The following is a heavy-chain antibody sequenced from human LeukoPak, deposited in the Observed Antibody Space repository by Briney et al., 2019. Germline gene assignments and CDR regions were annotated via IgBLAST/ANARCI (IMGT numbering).Heavy chain of an antibody. Sequence: GASVKVPCTAFGYTITTYGINWVRQAPGQGLEWMGWIGPYNINTHYAQKVQGRVTMTTDTSTSTAYMELRSLRSDDTAVYYCARTRDCSKTNCYVMDPWGQGPLVTVSS. CDR3: ARTRDCSKTNCYVMDP. V-gene: IGHV1-18*04. D-gene: IGHD2-2*01. J-gene: IGHJ5*02. CDR1: GYTITTYG. CDR2: IGPYNINT.